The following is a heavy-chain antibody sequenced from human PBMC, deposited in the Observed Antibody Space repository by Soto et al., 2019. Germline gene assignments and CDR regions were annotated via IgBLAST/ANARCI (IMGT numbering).Heavy chain of an antibody. CDR3: ASRSSGWYFDY. J-gene: IGHJ4*02. Sequence: HPGGSLRLSCAASGFTFSSYAMNWVRQGPGKGLEWVSVISGSGGSTYYADSVKGRFTISRDNSKNTLYLQMNSLRAEDTAVYYCASRSSGWYFDYWGQGTLVTVSS. V-gene: IGHV3-23*01. CDR2: ISGSGGST. CDR1: GFTFSSYA. D-gene: IGHD6-19*01.